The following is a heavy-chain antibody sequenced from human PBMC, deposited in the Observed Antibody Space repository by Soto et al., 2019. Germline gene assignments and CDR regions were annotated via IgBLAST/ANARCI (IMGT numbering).Heavy chain of an antibody. V-gene: IGHV1-46*01. CDR2: INPSGGST. CDR3: AREGGGTVTTAPAYYYYGMDV. Sequence: ASVKVSCKASGYTFTSYDMHWVRQAPGQGLEWMGIINPSGGSTSYAQKFQGRVTMTRDTSTSTVYMELSSLRSEDTAVYYCAREGGGTVTTAPAYYYYGMDVWGQGTTVTVSS. J-gene: IGHJ6*02. CDR1: GYTFTSYD. D-gene: IGHD4-17*01.